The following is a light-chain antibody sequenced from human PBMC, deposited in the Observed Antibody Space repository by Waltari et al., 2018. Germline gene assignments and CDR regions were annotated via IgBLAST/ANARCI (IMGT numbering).Light chain of an antibody. J-gene: IGLJ3*02. V-gene: IGLV2-23*02. CDR1: SSDIGKYNL. Sequence: QSALTQTATVSGSPGQSITIPCSGASSDIGKYNLASWYQQHPGKAPTLIIYDVNKRPSGVSNRFSGSKSGNTAFLTISGLQTADEADYYCCSYAGSAVSVFGGGTKLTVL. CDR3: CSYAGSAVSV. CDR2: DVN.